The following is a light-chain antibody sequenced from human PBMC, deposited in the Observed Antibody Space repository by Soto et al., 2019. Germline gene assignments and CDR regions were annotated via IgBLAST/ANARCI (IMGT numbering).Light chain of an antibody. V-gene: IGLV2-14*01. CDR2: DVS. CDR3: SSYTSSGTSVA. Sequence: QSALTQPASVSGSPGQSVTISCTGTSSDVGGYNYVSWYQQHPGKAPKLMIYDVSNRPSGVSNRFSGSKSGNTASLTISGLQAEEEADYYCSSYTSSGTSVAVGGGTKLTVL. J-gene: IGLJ2*01. CDR1: SSDVGGYNY.